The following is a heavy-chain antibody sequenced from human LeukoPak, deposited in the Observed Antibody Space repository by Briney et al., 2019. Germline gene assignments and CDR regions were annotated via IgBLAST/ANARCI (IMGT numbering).Heavy chain of an antibody. CDR3: ARHYYYDSSGYYYAFDI. CDR2: IYPGDSDT. D-gene: IGHD3-22*01. Sequence: GESLKISCQGSGFSFTDYWIGWVRQMPGKGLEWMGIIYPGDSDTRYSPSFQGQVTISADKSISTAYLQWSSLKASDTAMYYSARHYYYDSSGYYYAFDIWGQGTVVTVSS. J-gene: IGHJ3*02. V-gene: IGHV5-51*01. CDR1: GFSFTDYW.